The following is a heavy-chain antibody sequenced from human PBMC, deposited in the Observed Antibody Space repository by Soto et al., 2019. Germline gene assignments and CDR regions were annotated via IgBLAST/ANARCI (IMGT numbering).Heavy chain of an antibody. Sequence: PGGSLRLSCAASGFTFSSYWMHWVRQAPGKGLVWVSRINSDGSSTSYADSVKGRFTISRDNAKNTLYLQMNSLRAEDTAVYYCARDSSSWLSFYYYYGMDVWGQGTTVTVSS. CDR2: INSDGSST. D-gene: IGHD6-13*01. CDR1: GFTFSSYW. J-gene: IGHJ6*02. CDR3: ARDSSSWLSFYYYYGMDV. V-gene: IGHV3-74*01.